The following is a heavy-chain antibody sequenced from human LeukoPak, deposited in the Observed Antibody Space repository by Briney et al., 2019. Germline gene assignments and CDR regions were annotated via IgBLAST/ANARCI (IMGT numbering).Heavy chain of an antibody. CDR3: AKVSVGPLSRPTHVALYYGMDV. J-gene: IGHJ6*02. CDR2: IGSSGATT. Sequence: GGSLRLSCEASGFTFNNFAMSWVRQAPGTGPDWVSAIGSSGATTFYADSVKGRYTISRDNSKNTVYLEMNSLRAEDTAIYYCAKVSVGPLSRPTHVALYYGMDVWGQGTTVTVSS. CDR1: GFTFNNFA. D-gene: IGHD2-8*01. V-gene: IGHV3-23*01.